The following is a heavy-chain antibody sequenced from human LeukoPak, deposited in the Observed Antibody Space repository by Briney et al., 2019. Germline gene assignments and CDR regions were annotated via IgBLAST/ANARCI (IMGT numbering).Heavy chain of an antibody. CDR1: GVSINLYY. D-gene: IGHD6-19*01. CDR2: MYAGGNT. J-gene: IGHJ6*02. CDR3: ARDNNGWPPKLHSMDV. Sequence: SETLALTCAVSGVSINLYYWNWVRQPAGKGLEWIGRMYAGGNTNYNPSLKSPVTMSVDTSKNLFFLNLDSVTAADTAVYVCARDNNGWPPKLHSMDVWGQGTTVTVSS. V-gene: IGHV4-4*07.